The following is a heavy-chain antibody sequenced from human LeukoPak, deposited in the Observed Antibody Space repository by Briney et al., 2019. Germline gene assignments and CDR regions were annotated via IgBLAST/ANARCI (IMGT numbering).Heavy chain of an antibody. CDR1: GFTFSSYS. Sequence: GGSLRLSCAASGFTFSSYSMNWVRQAPGKGLEWVSSISSSSSYIYYADSVKGRFTISRDNAKNSLYLQMNSLRAEDTAVYYCARDGSGHSSTSCYDVWGQGTMVTVSS. J-gene: IGHJ3*01. V-gene: IGHV3-21*01. D-gene: IGHD2-2*01. CDR3: ARDGSGHSSTSCYDV. CDR2: ISSSSSYI.